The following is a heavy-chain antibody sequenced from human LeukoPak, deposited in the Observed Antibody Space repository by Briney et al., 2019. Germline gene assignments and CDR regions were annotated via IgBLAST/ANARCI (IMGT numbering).Heavy chain of an antibody. V-gene: IGHV1-2*06. CDR1: GYTFTGYY. D-gene: IGHD4-17*01. CDR3: AKVFFEYGDYYYYYGMDV. Sequence: ASVKVSCKASGYTFTGYYMHWVRQAPGQGLEWMGRINPNSGGTNYAQKFQGRVTMTRDTSISTAYMELSRLRSDDTAVYYCAKVFFEYGDYYYYYGMDVWGQGTTVTVSS. J-gene: IGHJ6*02. CDR2: INPNSGGT.